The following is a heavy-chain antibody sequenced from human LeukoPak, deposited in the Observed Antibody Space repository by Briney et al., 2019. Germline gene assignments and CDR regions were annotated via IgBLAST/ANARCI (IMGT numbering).Heavy chain of an antibody. CDR3: ARDPGYYDSSGPYDY. J-gene: IGHJ4*02. V-gene: IGHV3-7*01. D-gene: IGHD3-22*01. CDR1: GFTFSSYW. Sequence: PGGSLRLSCAAYGFTFSSYWMSWVRQAPGKGPEWVASIKQDGSEKYYVDSVKGRFTISRDNAKNSLYLQMNSLRAEDTAVYYCARDPGYYDSSGPYDYWGQGTLVTVSS. CDR2: IKQDGSEK.